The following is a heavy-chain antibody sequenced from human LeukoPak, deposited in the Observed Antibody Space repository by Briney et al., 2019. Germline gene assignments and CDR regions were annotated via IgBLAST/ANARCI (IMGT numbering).Heavy chain of an antibody. CDR3: ARDKRITMVRGVMDWFDP. V-gene: IGHV4-34*01. D-gene: IGHD3-10*01. CDR1: GGSISSYY. Sequence: SETLSLTCTVSGGSISSYYWSWIRQPAGKGLEWIGEINHSGSTNYNPSLKSRVTISVDTSKNQFSLKLSSVTAADTAVYYCARDKRITMVRGVMDWFDPWGQGTLVTVSS. J-gene: IGHJ5*02. CDR2: INHSGST.